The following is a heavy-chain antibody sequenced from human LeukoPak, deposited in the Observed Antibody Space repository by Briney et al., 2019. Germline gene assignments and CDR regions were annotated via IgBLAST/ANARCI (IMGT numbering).Heavy chain of an antibody. J-gene: IGHJ5*02. Sequence: ASVKVSCKASGYTFTGYYMHWVRQAPGQGLEWMGWINPKSGGTNYAQKFQGRVTMTRDTSINTAYMELSSLRSDDTAVYYCARGGCCNRFDPWGQGTLVTVSS. CDR1: GYTFTGYY. V-gene: IGHV1-2*02. CDR3: ARGGCCNRFDP. CDR2: INPKSGGT. D-gene: IGHD3-10*01.